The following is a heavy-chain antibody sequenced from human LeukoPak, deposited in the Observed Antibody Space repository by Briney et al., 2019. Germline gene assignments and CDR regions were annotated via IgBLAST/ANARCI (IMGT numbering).Heavy chain of an antibody. Sequence: GGSLRLSCAASGFTFSIYNMNWVRQTPGKGLEWVSLISSSSGYIYYTDSVKGRFTISRDNAKNSLYLQMNSLRAEDSAVYYCTRGSEWEPLYYFDYWGQDPWSPSPQ. V-gene: IGHV3-21*01. D-gene: IGHD1-26*01. CDR1: GFTFSIYN. CDR3: TRGSEWEPLYYFDY. J-gene: IGHJ4*01. CDR2: ISSSSGYI.